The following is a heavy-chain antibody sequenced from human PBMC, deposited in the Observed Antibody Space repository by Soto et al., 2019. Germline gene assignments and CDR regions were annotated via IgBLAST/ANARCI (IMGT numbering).Heavy chain of an antibody. Sequence: GASVKVSCKASDYTFNSYGISWVRQAPGQGLEWMGWISADNGNTNYVQKLQGRVTMTTDTSTSTAYMELRSLRSDDTAVYYCARQSRPMVRGVINYGMDVWGQGTTVTVSS. V-gene: IGHV1-18*01. CDR3: ARQSRPMVRGVINYGMDV. J-gene: IGHJ6*02. CDR2: ISADNGNT. CDR1: DYTFNSYG. D-gene: IGHD3-10*01.